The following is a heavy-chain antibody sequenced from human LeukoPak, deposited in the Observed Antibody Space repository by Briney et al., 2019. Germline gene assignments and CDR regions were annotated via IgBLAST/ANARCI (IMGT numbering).Heavy chain of an antibody. J-gene: IGHJ4*02. V-gene: IGHV4-61*02. CDR2: IYTSGST. CDR1: GGSISSGSYY. CDR3: ARARITIFGVETYYFDY. D-gene: IGHD3-3*01. Sequence: SETLSLTCTVPGGSISSGSYYWSWIRQPAGKGLEWIGRIYTSGSTNYNPSLKSRVTISVDTSKNQFSLKLSSVTAADTAVYYCARARITIFGVETYYFDYWGQGTLVTVSS.